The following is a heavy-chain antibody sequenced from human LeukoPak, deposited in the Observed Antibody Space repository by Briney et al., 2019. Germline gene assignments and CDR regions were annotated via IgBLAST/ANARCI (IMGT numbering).Heavy chain of an antibody. D-gene: IGHD5-18*01. CDR2: ISSSGSTI. CDR1: VFTFSEYY. V-gene: IGHV3-11*01. CDR3: ARGYTDLGGDYAMDV. Sequence: GSLRLSCAASVFTFSEYYMSWIRQAPGKGLEWVSYISSSGSTIYYADSVKGRFTISRDNAKSSLSLQMNSLRADDTAVYYCARGYTDLGGDYAMDVWGQGTTVTVSS. J-gene: IGHJ6*02.